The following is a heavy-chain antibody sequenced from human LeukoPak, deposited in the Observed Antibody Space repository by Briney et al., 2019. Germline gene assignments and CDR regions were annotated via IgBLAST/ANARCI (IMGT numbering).Heavy chain of an antibody. J-gene: IGHJ6*02. CDR3: ARDFDLDGSGSRYYSGMDV. Sequence: GSLRLSCAASGFTFSSYAMHWVRQAPGKGLEWVAVISYDGSNKYYADSVKGRFTISRDNTKNSLYLHMNSLRAEDTAVYYCARDFDLDGSGSRYYSGMDVWGQGTTVAVSS. CDR2: ISYDGSNK. V-gene: IGHV3-30-3*01. CDR1: GFTFSSYA. D-gene: IGHD3-10*01.